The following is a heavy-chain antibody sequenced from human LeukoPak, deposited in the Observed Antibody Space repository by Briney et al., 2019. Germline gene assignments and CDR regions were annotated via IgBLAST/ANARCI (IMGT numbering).Heavy chain of an antibody. D-gene: IGHD5-12*01. J-gene: IGHJ4*02. CDR1: GFTFSSYA. V-gene: IGHV3-23*01. CDR2: ISGSGGSA. Sequence: QPGGSLRLSCAASGFTFSSYAMSWVRQAPGKGLEWVSAISGSGGSAYYADSVKGRFTISRENAKNSLYLQMNSLRVEDTAVYYCARDSSTDIVATIDYWGQGTQVTVSS. CDR3: ARDSSTDIVATIDY.